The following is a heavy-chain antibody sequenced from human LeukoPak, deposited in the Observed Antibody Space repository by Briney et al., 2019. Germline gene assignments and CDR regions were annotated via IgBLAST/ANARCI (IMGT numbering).Heavy chain of an antibody. CDR3: ARIYDNSGYYDF. CDR2: IKQDGNEI. V-gene: IGHV3-7*05. Sequence: PGGSLRLSCTASGFTFSRYWMSWVRQAPGKGLEWVASIKQDGNEIHYVDSVKGRFTVSRDNARNALYLQMNSLRAEDTAVYYCARIYDNSGYYDFWGQGTLVTVSS. J-gene: IGHJ4*02. CDR1: GFTFSRYW. D-gene: IGHD3-22*01.